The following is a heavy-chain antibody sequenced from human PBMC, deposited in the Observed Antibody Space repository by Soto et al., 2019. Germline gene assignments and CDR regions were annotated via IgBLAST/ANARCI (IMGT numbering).Heavy chain of an antibody. V-gene: IGHV4-61*01. CDR2: IYYSGST. J-gene: IGHJ6*02. CDR1: GGSVSSGSYY. D-gene: IGHD5-18*01. Sequence: SETLSLTCTVSGGSVSSGSYYWSWIRQPPGKGLEWIGYIYYSGSTNYNPSLKSRVTISVDTSKNQFSLKLSSVTAADTAVYYCARDKGDSYGYSLSGMDVWGQGTTVTVSS. CDR3: ARDKGDSYGYSLSGMDV.